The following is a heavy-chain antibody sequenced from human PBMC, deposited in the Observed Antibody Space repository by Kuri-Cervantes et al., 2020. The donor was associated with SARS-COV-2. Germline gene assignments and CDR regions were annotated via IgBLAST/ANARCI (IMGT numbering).Heavy chain of an antibody. CDR1: GFTFSSYG. CDR2: IRYDGSNK. J-gene: IGHJ4*02. V-gene: IGHV3-30*02. CDR3: ARDWGAIFGVATQFDY. D-gene: IGHD3-3*01. Sequence: GESLKISCAASGFTFSSYGMHWVRQAPGKGLEWVAFIRYDGSNKYYADSVKGRFTISRDNSKNTLYLQMDSLRAEDTALYYCARDWGAIFGVATQFDYWGQGTLVTVSS.